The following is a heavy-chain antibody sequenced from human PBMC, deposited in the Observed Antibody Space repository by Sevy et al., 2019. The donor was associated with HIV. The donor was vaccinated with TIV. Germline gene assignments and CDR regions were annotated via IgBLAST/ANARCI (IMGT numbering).Heavy chain of an antibody. V-gene: IGHV4-59*08. CDR1: GGSISSYY. CDR3: ARLSRITIFGGTKYYYYYYMDV. Sequence: SETLSLTCTVSGGSISSYYWSWIRQPPGKGLEWIGYIYYSGSTNYNPSLKSRVTISVDTSKNQFSLKLSSVTAADTAGYYCARLSRITIFGGTKYYYYYYMDVWGKGTTVTVSS. D-gene: IGHD3-3*01. J-gene: IGHJ6*03. CDR2: IYYSGST.